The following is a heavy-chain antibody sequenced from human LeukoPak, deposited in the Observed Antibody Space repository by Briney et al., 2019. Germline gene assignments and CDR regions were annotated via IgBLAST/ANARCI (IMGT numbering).Heavy chain of an antibody. V-gene: IGHV3-21*01. CDR3: AREVYGTPNWFDP. CDR2: ISSSSYI. D-gene: IGHD1/OR15-1a*01. Sequence: PGGSLRLSCAASGFTFSSYSMNWVRQAPGKGLEWVSSISSSSYIYYADSVKGRFTISRDNAKNSLYLQTNSLRAEDTAVYYCAREVYGTPNWFDPWGQGTLVTVSS. CDR1: GFTFSSYS. J-gene: IGHJ5*02.